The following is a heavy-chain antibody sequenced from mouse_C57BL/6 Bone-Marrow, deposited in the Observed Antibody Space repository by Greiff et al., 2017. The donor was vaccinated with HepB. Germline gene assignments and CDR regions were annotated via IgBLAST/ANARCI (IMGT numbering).Heavy chain of an antibody. CDR3: AREGYDYGWFAY. D-gene: IGHD2-4*01. V-gene: IGHV1-50*01. CDR2: IDPSDSYT. Sequence: QVQLQQPGAELVKPGASVKLSCKASGYTFTSYWMQWVKQRPGQGLEWIGEIDPSDSYTNYNQKFKGKATLTVDTSSSTAYMQLSSLTSEDSAVYYCAREGYDYGWFAYWGQGTLVTVSA. CDR1: GYTFTSYW. J-gene: IGHJ3*01.